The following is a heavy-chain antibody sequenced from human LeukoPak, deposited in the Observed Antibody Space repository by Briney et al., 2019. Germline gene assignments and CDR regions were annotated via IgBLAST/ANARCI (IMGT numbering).Heavy chain of an antibody. Sequence: SETLSLTCTVSGGSVSSGSYYWSWIRQPPGKGLEWIGYIYYSGSTNYNPSLKSRVTISVDTSKSQFSLKLSSVTAADTAVYYCAGWGIVAAGTVGYWGQGTLVTVSS. D-gene: IGHD6-13*01. CDR2: IYYSGST. CDR3: AGWGIVAAGTVGY. J-gene: IGHJ4*02. CDR1: GGSVSSGSYY. V-gene: IGHV4-61*01.